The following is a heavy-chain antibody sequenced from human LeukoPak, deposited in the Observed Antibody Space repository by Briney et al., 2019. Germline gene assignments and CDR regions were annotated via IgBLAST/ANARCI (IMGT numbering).Heavy chain of an antibody. V-gene: IGHV1-8*02. Sequence: ASVKVSCKASGGTFSSYAISWVRQAPGQGLEWMGWMNPNSGNTGYARKFQGRVTMTRNTSISTAYMELSSLRSEDTAVYYCARNYGSGSYTIWFDPWGQGTLVTVSS. D-gene: IGHD3-10*01. CDR3: ARNYGSGSYTIWFDP. CDR2: MNPNSGNT. CDR1: GGTFSSYA. J-gene: IGHJ5*02.